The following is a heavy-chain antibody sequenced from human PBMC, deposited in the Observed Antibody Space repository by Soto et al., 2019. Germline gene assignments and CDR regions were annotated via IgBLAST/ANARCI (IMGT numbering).Heavy chain of an antibody. V-gene: IGHV4-59*01. CDR3: ARDRYECGGSCYSGYYYYGMDV. D-gene: IGHD2-15*01. Sequence: SETLSLTCTVSGGPISSYYWSWIRQPQGKGLEWIGYIYYSGSTNYNPSLKSRVTISVDTSKNQFSLKLSSVTAADTAVYYCARDRYECGGSCYSGYYYYGMDVWGQGTTVTVSS. CDR2: IYYSGST. CDR1: GGPISSYY. J-gene: IGHJ6*02.